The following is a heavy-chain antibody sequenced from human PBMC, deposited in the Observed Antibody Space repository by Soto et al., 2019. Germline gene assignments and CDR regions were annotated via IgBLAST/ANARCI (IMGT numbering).Heavy chain of an antibody. J-gene: IGHJ4*02. V-gene: IGHV3-23*01. Sequence: GGSLRLSCAASGFTFSSYAMSWVCQAPGKGLEWVSAISGSGGSTYYADSVKGRFTISRDNSKNTLYLQMNSLRAEDTAVYYCAKAKLRLSYFDYWGQGTLVTVSS. CDR3: AKAKLRLSYFDY. CDR2: ISGSGGST. CDR1: GFTFSSYA. D-gene: IGHD5-12*01.